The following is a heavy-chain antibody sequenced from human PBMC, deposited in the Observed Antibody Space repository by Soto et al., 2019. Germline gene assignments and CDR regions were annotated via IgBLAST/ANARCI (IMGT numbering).Heavy chain of an antibody. D-gene: IGHD2-15*01. Sequence: PETLHPPCTVSAGFTRSSIDYGCRLRLPPGKGLEWIGRIYYSGSTYYNPSLQSRVTISVDTSKNQFSLKLSSVTAADTAVYYCARQGDVVVVAATPTFDIWGQGTMVT. CDR2: IYYSGST. CDR1: AGFTRSSIDY. CDR3: ARQGDVVVVAATPTFDI. J-gene: IGHJ3*02. V-gene: IGHV4-39*01.